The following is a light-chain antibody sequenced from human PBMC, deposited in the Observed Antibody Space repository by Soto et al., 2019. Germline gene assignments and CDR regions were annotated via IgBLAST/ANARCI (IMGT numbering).Light chain of an antibody. Sequence: DIELTQSPGTLSLSPGQRATLSCRASQSISSSFLAWYQQKPGQAPRLLIYGASSRATGIPDRFSGGGSGTDFTLTISRLEPEDFAVYYCQQFSSYPLTFGGGTKVDI. CDR2: GAS. CDR1: QSISSSF. V-gene: IGKV3-20*01. CDR3: QQFSSYPLT. J-gene: IGKJ4*01.